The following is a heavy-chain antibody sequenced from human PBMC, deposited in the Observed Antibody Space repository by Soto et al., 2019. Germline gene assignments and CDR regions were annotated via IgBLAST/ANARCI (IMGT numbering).Heavy chain of an antibody. CDR3: GRGLAIRPVFAFDI. J-gene: IGHJ3*02. D-gene: IGHD6-6*01. V-gene: IGHV2-5*01. CDR1: GFSLTTSGVG. Sequence: QSTLKESGPTLVKPTQTLTLTCSFSGFSLTTSGVGVGWIRQPQGQALEWLAHIYWSGDEHYSPSLKSRLSITTDAYKNQVVLTMTNMDPVDTATYYCGRGLAIRPVFAFDIWGQGTMVTVSS. CDR2: IYWSGDE.